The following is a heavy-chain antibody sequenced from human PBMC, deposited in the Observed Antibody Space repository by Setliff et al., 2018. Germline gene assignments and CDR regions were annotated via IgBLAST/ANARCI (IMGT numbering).Heavy chain of an antibody. D-gene: IGHD3-22*01. V-gene: IGHV3-21*01. Sequence: GGSLRLSCAASGFNFYVYTMEWVRQAPGKGLEWVSSISVNSNYIYYVDSAKGRFTISRDNAKNSLFLQMDTLRAEDTAVYYCVGGNDRSGYYQSPTTDDGFDVWGQGTVVTVSS. CDR2: ISVNSNYI. J-gene: IGHJ3*01. CDR3: VGGNDRSGYYQSPTTDDGFDV. CDR1: GFNFYVYT.